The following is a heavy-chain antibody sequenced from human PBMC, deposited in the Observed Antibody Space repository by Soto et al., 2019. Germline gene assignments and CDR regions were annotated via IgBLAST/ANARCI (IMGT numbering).Heavy chain of an antibody. CDR2: IYSGGST. CDR1: GFTVSSNY. D-gene: IGHD2-15*01. V-gene: IGHV3-66*01. Sequence: EVQLVESGGGLVQPGGSLRLSCAASGFTVSSNYMSWVRQAPGKGLEWVSVIYSGGSTYYTDSVKGRFTISRDNSKNTLYLQMNSLRAEDTAVYYCARVSWDCSGGCCYSDYFDYWGQGTLVTVSS. J-gene: IGHJ4*02. CDR3: ARVSWDCSGGCCYSDYFDY.